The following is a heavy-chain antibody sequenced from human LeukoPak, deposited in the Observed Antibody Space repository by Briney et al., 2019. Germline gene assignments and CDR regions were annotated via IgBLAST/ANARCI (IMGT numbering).Heavy chain of an antibody. CDR1: GFTFSSYA. CDR3: AKELGDYGSGGDDY. V-gene: IGHV3-23*01. J-gene: IGHJ4*02. D-gene: IGHD3-10*01. Sequence: PGGSLRLSCAASGFTFSSYAMSWVRQAPGKGLEWVSAISGSGGSTYYADSVKGRFTISRDNSKNTLYLQMNSLRAEDTAAYYCAKELGDYGSGGDDYWGQGTLVTVSS. CDR2: ISGSGGST.